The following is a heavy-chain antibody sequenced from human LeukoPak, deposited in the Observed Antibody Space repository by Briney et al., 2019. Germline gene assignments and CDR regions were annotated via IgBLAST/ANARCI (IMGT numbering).Heavy chain of an antibody. CDR2: IYHSGST. CDR3: ARHRRGVHTYYDILTGYSTHDY. V-gene: IGHV4-38-2*01. J-gene: IGHJ4*02. D-gene: IGHD3-9*01. Sequence: SETLSLTCAVSGYPISSGYYWGWIRQPPGKGLEWIGSIYHSGSTYYNPSVKSRVPISVDTSKNQSSLKLSSVTAADTAVYYCARHRRGVHTYYDILTGYSTHDYWGEGTLVTVSS. CDR1: GYPISSGYY.